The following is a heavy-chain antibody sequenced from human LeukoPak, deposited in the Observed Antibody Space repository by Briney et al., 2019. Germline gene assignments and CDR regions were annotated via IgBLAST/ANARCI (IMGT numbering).Heavy chain of an antibody. CDR2: IYSGGST. Sequence: GGSLRLSCAASGFTVSSNYMSWVRQAPGKGLEWVSVIYSGGSTYYADSVKGRFTISRDNSKNTLYLQMNSLRAEDTAVYYCAKVRIAARHLLDYWGQGTLVTVSS. CDR1: GFTVSSNY. J-gene: IGHJ4*02. D-gene: IGHD6-6*01. CDR3: AKVRIAARHLLDY. V-gene: IGHV3-53*01.